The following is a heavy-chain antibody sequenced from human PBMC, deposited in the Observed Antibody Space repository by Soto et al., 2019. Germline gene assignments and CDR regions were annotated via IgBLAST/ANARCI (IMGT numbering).Heavy chain of an antibody. Sequence: QVQLVQSGAEVKKPGSSVKVSCKASGGTFSSYAISWVRQAPGQGLEWVGGIIPIFGTANYAQKFQGRVTITADKSTSTAYMELSSLRSEDTAVYYCAKTLNGYCSGGSCYSYYYYGMDVWGQGTTVTVSS. CDR2: IIPIFGTA. CDR1: GGTFSSYA. D-gene: IGHD2-15*01. J-gene: IGHJ6*02. V-gene: IGHV1-69*06. CDR3: AKTLNGYCSGGSCYSYYYYGMDV.